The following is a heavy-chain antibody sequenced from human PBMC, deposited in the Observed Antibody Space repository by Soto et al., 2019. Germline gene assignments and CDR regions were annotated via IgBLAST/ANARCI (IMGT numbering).Heavy chain of an antibody. Sequence: LSLSFAASCFIFENFGMSLVRQAPLKGLEWISSISGSGFKKYYADSVKGRFTISRDNSKSTVYLELNNLSAEDTAVYHCAKNQGVELVPLATVDWFDPWGQGSVVTVSS. CDR1: CFIFENFG. D-gene: IGHD1-26*01. CDR2: ISGSGFKK. J-gene: IGHJ5*02. CDR3: AKNQGVELVPLATVDWFDP. V-gene: IGHV3-23*01.